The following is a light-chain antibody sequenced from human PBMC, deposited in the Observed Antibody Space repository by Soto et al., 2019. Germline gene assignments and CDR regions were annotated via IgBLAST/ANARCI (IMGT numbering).Light chain of an antibody. CDR2: SAS. CDR1: HSFSSTY. CDR3: QQYGSSPYWT. V-gene: IGKV3-20*01. Sequence: EIVLTQSPGTLSLSPGERATLSCRASHSFSSTYLAWYQQKPGQTPRLLIYSASSRATGIPDRFSGSGSGTYFTLTISRLEPEDFAVYYCQQYGSSPYWTFGQGTKVEIK. J-gene: IGKJ1*01.